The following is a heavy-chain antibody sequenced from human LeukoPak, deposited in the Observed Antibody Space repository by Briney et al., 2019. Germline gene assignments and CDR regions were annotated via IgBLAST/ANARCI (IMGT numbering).Heavy chain of an antibody. CDR3: ARVRGYSRGGSCPHAFDI. Sequence: GGSLRLSCAASGLTLRRNYMSWVRQAPGKGLETVSVIYSGGGTHYTDSATGRLSVSSDNSTNTGYLQMNNLLPEDTAVDDCARVRGYSRGGSCPHAFDIGGQGTMATVSS. CDR2: IYSGGGT. D-gene: IGHD2-15*01. CDR1: GLTLRRNY. V-gene: IGHV3-53*05. J-gene: IGHJ3*02.